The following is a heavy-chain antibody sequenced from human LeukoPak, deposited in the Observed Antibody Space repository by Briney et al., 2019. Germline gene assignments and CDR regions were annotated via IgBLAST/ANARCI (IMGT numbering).Heavy chain of an antibody. J-gene: IGHJ4*02. CDR1: GFTFSSYA. D-gene: IGHD6-19*01. V-gene: IGHV3-23*01. CDR3: AKEFVPRIAVAYDY. Sequence: GGSLRLSCAASGFTFSSYAMSWVRQAPGKGLEWVSAISGSGSTYYADSVKGRFTISRDNSKNTLYLQMNSLRAEDTAVYYCAKEFVPRIAVAYDYWGQGTLVTVSS. CDR2: ISGSGST.